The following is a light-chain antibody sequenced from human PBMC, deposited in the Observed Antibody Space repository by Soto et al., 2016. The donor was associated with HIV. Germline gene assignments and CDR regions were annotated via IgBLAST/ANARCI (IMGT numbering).Light chain of an antibody. V-gene: IGLV3-21*03. CDR1: NIGSES. CDR2: DDS. J-gene: IGLJ3*02. CDR3: QVWDNSRDHWV. Sequence: SYELTQPPSVSVAPGKTARITCGGNNIGSESVHWYQQRPGQAPVLLVYDDSDRPSGIPERFSGSNSENTATLTISRVEAGDEADYYCQVWDNSRDHWVFGGGTKLTVL.